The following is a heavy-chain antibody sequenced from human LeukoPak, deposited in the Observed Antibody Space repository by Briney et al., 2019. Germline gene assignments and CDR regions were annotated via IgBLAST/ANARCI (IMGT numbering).Heavy chain of an antibody. CDR1: GYSISSGYY. Sequence: PSETLSLTCTVSGYSISSGYYWGWIRQPPGKGLEWIGSIYHSGSTYYNPSLKSRVTISVDTSKNQFSLKLSSVTAADTAVYYCARWGSGWYGIIWGQGTLVTVSS. D-gene: IGHD6-19*01. CDR2: IYHSGST. CDR3: ARWGSGWYGII. J-gene: IGHJ4*02. V-gene: IGHV4-38-2*02.